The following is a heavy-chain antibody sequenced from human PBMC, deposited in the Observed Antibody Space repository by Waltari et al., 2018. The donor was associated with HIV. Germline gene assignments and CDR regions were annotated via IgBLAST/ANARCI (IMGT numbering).Heavy chain of an antibody. Sequence: QVQLQESGPGLVKPSQTLSLTCTVSGASISSGGYYWSWIRQHPGKGLEWIGYIYYSGSTYYNPSLKSRVTISVDTSKNQCSLKMTSVTAADTAVYYCARRRDYDNSGHYYYFDYWGQGALVTVSS. CDR3: ARRRDYDNSGHYYYFDY. CDR2: IYYSGST. V-gene: IGHV4-31*03. J-gene: IGHJ4*02. D-gene: IGHD3-22*01. CDR1: GASISSGGYY.